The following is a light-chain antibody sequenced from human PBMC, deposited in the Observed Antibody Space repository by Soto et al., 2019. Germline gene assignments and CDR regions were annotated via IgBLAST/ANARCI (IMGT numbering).Light chain of an antibody. CDR2: EVS. V-gene: IGLV2-14*01. Sequence: QSALTQPASVSGSPGQSITISCTGSSGDVGHYNYVSWYQQHPGKAPKLMIYEVSNRPSGVSNRISGSKSGNTASLIISGLQAEDEGDYYCTSYTTSRIWVFGGGTQLTVL. CDR3: TSYTTSRIWV. J-gene: IGLJ3*02. CDR1: SGDVGHYNY.